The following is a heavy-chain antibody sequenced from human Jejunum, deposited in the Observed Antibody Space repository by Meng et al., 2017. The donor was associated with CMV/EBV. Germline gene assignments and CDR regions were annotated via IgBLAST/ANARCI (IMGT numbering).Heavy chain of an antibody. V-gene: IGHV3-66*01. J-gene: IGHJ4*02. CDR2: LYSGSNT. D-gene: IGHD6-13*01. CDR1: GFTVSTNY. Sequence: EVRLEESGGDLVPPGGSLSLSCAASGFTVSTNYMCWVRQAPGKGLGLVSALYSGSNTYYADSVKGRFTLSRDNSKNTLYLQMSSLGVEDTAVYYCASGYIEGHHFGYWGQGTLVTVSS. CDR3: ASGYIEGHHFGY.